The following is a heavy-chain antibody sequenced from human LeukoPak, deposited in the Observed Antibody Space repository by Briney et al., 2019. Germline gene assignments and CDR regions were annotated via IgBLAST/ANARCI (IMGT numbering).Heavy chain of an antibody. CDR3: AELGITMIGGV. D-gene: IGHD3-10*02. J-gene: IGHJ6*04. V-gene: IGHV3-20*04. CDR2: INWNGGST. CDR1: GFIFDDYG. Sequence: GGSLRLSCAAFGFIFDDYGMSWVRQAPGKGLEWVSGINWNGGSTGYADSVKGRFTISRDNAKNSLYLQMNSLRAEDTAVYYCAELGITMIGGVWGKGTTVTISS.